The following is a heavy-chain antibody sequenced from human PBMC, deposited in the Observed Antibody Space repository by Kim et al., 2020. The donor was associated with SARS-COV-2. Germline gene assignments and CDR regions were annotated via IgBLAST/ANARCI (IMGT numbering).Heavy chain of an antibody. D-gene: IGHD6-13*01. V-gene: IGHV3-23*01. CDR3: ARMGPWSSRNLDY. CDR1: GFSFSKYA. CDR2: MRGPGGGSNT. J-gene: IGHJ4*02. Sequence: GGSLRLSCVASGFSFSKYAMNWVRQAPGKGLEWVSIMRGPGGGSNTYYGDSVKGRFTISRDNSKNTVYLQLNSLRAGDTAVYFCARMGPWSSRNLDYWGQGTLVTVSS.